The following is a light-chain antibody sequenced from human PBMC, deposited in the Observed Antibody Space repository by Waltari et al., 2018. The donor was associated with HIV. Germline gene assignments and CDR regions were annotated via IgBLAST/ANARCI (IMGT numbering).Light chain of an antibody. J-gene: IGLJ3*02. CDR1: SSNIWRNY. CDR3: GTWDSSLGGWV. CDR2: DNP. Sequence: QSVLTQPPSVSAAPGQKVTISCSGSSSNIWRNYVSWYQQLPGAAPKLLIYDNPERPSGIPERFSGSKSGTSATLGITGLQTGDEADYYCGTWDSSLGGWVFGGGTKLAVL. V-gene: IGLV1-51*01.